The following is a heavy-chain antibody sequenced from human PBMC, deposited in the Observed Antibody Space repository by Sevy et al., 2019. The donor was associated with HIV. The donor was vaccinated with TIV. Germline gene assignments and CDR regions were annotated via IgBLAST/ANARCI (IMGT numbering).Heavy chain of an antibody. CDR1: GFTFSDYY. V-gene: IGHV3-11*06. CDR2: ISSSSSYT. CDR3: ARDGRSSSRDLSWFDP. D-gene: IGHD6-13*01. J-gene: IGHJ5*02. Sequence: GGSLRLSCAASGFTFSDYYMSWIRQAPGKGLEWVSYISSSSSYTNYADSVKGRFTISRDKAKNSLYLQMNSLRAEDTAVYYCARDGRSSSRDLSWFDPWGQGTLVTVSS.